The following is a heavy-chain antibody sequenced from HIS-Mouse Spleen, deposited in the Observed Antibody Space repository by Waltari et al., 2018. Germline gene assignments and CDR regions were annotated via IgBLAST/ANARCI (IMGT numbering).Heavy chain of an antibody. CDR2: IFYSGST. V-gene: IGHV4-39*07. Sequence: QLQLQESGPGLVKPSETLSLTCTVSGGSISSSCYYWGWIRQPPGKGLGWLGSIFYSGSTYYNPSLKSRVTISVDTSKNQFSLKLSSVTAADTAVYYCAREIPYSSSWYDWYFDLWGRGTLVTVSS. CDR1: GGSISSSCYY. J-gene: IGHJ2*01. CDR3: AREIPYSSSWYDWYFDL. D-gene: IGHD6-13*01.